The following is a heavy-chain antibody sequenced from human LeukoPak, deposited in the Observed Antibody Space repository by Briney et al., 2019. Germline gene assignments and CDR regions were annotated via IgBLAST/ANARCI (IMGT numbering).Heavy chain of an antibody. CDR3: ARDRVYGDYVGSFDY. CDR2: IYYSGST. J-gene: IGHJ4*02. V-gene: IGHV4-30-4*01. CDR1: GGSINYYY. D-gene: IGHD4-17*01. Sequence: SETLSLTCTVSGGSINYYYWMWIRQPPGKGLEWIGYIYYSGSTYYNPSLKSRVTISVDTSKNQFSLKLSSVTAADTAVYYCARDRVYGDYVGSFDYWGQGTLVTVSS.